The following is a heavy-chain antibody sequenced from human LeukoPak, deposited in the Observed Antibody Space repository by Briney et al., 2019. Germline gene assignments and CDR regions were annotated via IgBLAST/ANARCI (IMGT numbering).Heavy chain of an antibody. V-gene: IGHV4-39*01. CDR2: IYYSGST. CDR3: ARQRGGWYLYYYYGMDV. Sequence: PSETLSLTCTVSGGSISSSSYYWGWIRQPPGKGLEWIGSIYYSGSTYYNPSLKSRVTISVDTPKNQFSLKLSSVTAADTAVYYCARQRGGWYLYYYYGMDVWGQGTTVTVSS. D-gene: IGHD6-19*01. CDR1: GGSISSSSYY. J-gene: IGHJ6*02.